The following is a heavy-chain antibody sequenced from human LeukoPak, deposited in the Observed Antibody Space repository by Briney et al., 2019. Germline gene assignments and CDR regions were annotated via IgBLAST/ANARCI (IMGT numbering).Heavy chain of an antibody. D-gene: IGHD6-19*01. CDR3: AREGYSSGWPTRYYYYYGMDV. CDR2: ISSSSSYI. V-gene: IGHV3-21*01. CDR1: GFTFSSYS. Sequence: PGGSLRLSCAASGFTFSSYSMNWVRQAPGKGLEWVSSISSSSSYIYYADSVKGRFTISRDNAKNSLYLQMNSLRAEDTAVYYCAREGYSSGWPTRYYYYYGMDVWGQGTTVTVSS. J-gene: IGHJ6*02.